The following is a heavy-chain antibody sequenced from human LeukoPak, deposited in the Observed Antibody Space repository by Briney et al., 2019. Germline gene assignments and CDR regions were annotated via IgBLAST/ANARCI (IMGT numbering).Heavy chain of an antibody. CDR2: FDPEDGET. CDR3: ATDGYYYDSSGCSY. V-gene: IGHV1-24*01. D-gene: IGHD3-22*01. CDR1: GYTLTELS. Sequence: ASVKVSCKVSGYTLTELSMHWVRQAPGKGLEWMGGFDPEDGETIYAQKFQGRVTMTEDTSTDTAYMELSSLRSEDTAVYYCATDGYYYDSSGCSYWGQGTLVTVSS. J-gene: IGHJ4*02.